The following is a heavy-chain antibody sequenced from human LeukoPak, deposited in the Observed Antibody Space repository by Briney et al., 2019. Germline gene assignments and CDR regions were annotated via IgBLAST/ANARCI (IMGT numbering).Heavy chain of an antibody. CDR2: IHYSGST. J-gene: IGHJ4*02. CDR3: ARQRTDDSSGSLDY. V-gene: IGHV4-39*07. CDR1: GDSISSSSYY. Sequence: SETLSLTCTVSGDSISSSSYYWGWIRQPPGKGLEWIASIHYSGSTYYSPSLKSRVTISVDTSKNQFSLKLSSVTAADTAVYFCARQRTDDSSGSLDYWGQGTLVTVSS. D-gene: IGHD3-22*01.